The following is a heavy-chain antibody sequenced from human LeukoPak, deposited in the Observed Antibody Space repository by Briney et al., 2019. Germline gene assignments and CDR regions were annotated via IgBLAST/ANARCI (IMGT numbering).Heavy chain of an antibody. CDR2: IYYSGST. Sequence: SETLSPTCTVSGGSISSYYWTWIRQPPGKGLEWIGFIYYSGSTNYRPSLKSRVTISVDTSKNQFSLKLSSVTAADTAVYYCARMQTRGSWYIDFWGQGTLVTVSS. CDR3: ARMQTRGSWYIDF. CDR1: GGSISSYY. D-gene: IGHD1-1*01. J-gene: IGHJ4*02. V-gene: IGHV4-59*01.